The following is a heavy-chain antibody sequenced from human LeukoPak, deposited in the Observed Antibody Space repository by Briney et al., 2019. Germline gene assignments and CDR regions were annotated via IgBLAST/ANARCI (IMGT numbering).Heavy chain of an antibody. Sequence: GGSLRLSCAASGFTFSSYSMNWVCQAPGKGLEWVSSISSSSSYIYYADSVKGRFTISRDNSKNTLYLQMNSLRAEDTAVYYCAKIPMIVVVITTGAFDIWGQGTMVSVSS. CDR3: AKIPMIVVVITTGAFDI. V-gene: IGHV3-21*04. J-gene: IGHJ3*02. CDR1: GFTFSSYS. CDR2: ISSSSSYI. D-gene: IGHD3-22*01.